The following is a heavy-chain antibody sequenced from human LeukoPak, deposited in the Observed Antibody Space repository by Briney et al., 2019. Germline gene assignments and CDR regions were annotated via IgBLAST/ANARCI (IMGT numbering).Heavy chain of an antibody. V-gene: IGHV4-39*01. CDR2: IHDTGRT. CDR1: GASINTSNLY. Sequence: SETLSLTCTVSGASINTSNLYWAWIPQHPGKVLESSGNIHDTGRTYSSASLNSRVTISVDTSNNQYSLKLTSVTVADTAVYFCARQGSMTRGGYWLDPWGQGTLVIVSS. CDR3: ARQGSMTRGGYWLDP. D-gene: IGHD3-10*01. J-gene: IGHJ5*02.